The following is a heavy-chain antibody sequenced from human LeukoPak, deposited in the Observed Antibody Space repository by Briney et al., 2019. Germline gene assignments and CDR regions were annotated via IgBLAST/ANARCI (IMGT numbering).Heavy chain of an antibody. V-gene: IGHV3-7*01. CDR3: VRGGGSGSYFRSGFFDY. D-gene: IGHD3-10*01. J-gene: IGHJ4*02. Sequence: GGSLRLSCAASGFFVTNNYISWVRQAPGKGLEWVANIKQDGSEKYYVDSVKGRFTISRDNAKNSLYLQMNSLRAEDTAVYYCVRGGGSGSYFRSGFFDYWGQGILVTVSS. CDR2: IKQDGSEK. CDR1: GFFVTNNY.